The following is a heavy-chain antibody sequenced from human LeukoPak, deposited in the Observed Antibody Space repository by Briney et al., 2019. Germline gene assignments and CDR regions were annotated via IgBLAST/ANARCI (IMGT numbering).Heavy chain of an antibody. V-gene: IGHV1-69*13. CDR2: IIPIFGTA. CDR1: GGTFSSYA. CDR3: ARAPRSGSYYRDYYYGMDV. J-gene: IGHJ6*02. Sequence: SVKVSCKASGGTFSSYAISWVRQAPGQGLEWMGGIIPIFGTANYAQKFQGRVTITADESTSTAYMELRSLRSDDTAVYYCARAPRSGSYYRDYYYGMDVWGQGTTVTVSS. D-gene: IGHD1-26*01.